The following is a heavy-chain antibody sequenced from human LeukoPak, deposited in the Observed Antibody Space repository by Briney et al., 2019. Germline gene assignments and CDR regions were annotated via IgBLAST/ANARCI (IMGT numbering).Heavy chain of an antibody. CDR1: GFTVSSNY. Sequence: PGGSLRLSCAASGFTVSSNYMSWVRQAPGKGLEWVSVIYSGGSTYYADSVKGRFTISRDNSKNTLYLQMNSLRAEDTAVYYCQWRVVVIPAAFDIWGQGTMVTVSS. J-gene: IGHJ3*02. CDR3: QWRVVVIPAAFDI. V-gene: IGHV3-53*01. CDR2: IYSGGST. D-gene: IGHD3-22*01.